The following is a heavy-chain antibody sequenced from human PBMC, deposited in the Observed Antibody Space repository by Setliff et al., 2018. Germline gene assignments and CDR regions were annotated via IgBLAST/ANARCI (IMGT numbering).Heavy chain of an antibody. CDR1: GGTFSSYA. CDR2: IIPIFGTA. CDR3: ARDGDNYYDSSGYYLNHAFGI. Sequence: GASVKVSCKASGGTFSSYAISWVRQAPGQGLEWMGGIIPIFGTANYAQKFQGRVTITADESTSTAYMELSSLRSEDTAVYYCARDGDNYYDSSGYYLNHAFGIWGQGTMVTVSS. V-gene: IGHV1-69*13. D-gene: IGHD3-22*01. J-gene: IGHJ3*02.